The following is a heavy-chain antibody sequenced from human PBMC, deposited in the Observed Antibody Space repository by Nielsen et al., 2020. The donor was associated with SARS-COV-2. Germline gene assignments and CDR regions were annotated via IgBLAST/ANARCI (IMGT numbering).Heavy chain of an antibody. Sequence: ASVKVSCKTSGYTFSTYYIHWVRQAPGQGLEWMGWISAYNGNTNYAQKLQGRVTMTTDTSTSTAYMELRSLRSDDTAVYYCARYYDFWSGPNRGHDYWGQGTLVTVSS. J-gene: IGHJ4*02. D-gene: IGHD3-3*01. CDR2: ISAYNGNT. CDR3: ARYYDFWSGPNRGHDY. V-gene: IGHV1-18*04. CDR1: GYTFSTYY.